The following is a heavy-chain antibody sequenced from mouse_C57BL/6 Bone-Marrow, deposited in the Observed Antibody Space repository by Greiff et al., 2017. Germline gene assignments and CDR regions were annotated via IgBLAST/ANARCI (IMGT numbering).Heavy chain of an antibody. CDR1: GFTFSSYA. J-gene: IGHJ4*01. V-gene: IGHV5-4*01. CDR2: ISDGGSYT. D-gene: IGHD1-1*02. Sequence: EVQGVESGGGLVKPGGSLKLSCAASGFTFSSYAMSWVRQTPEKRLEWVATISDGGSYTYYPDNVKGRFTISRDNAKNNLYLQMSHLKSEDTAMXYCARLLCFYAMDYWGQGTSVTVSS. CDR3: ARLLCFYAMDY.